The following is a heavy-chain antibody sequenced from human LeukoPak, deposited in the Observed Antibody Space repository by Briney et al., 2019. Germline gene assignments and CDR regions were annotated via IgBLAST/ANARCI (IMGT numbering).Heavy chain of an antibody. CDR2: IRTNGVST. CDR3: ARDRGSQDY. Sequence: PGGSLRLSCSASGFTFSSYAMHWVRQAPGKGLEYVSAIRTNGVSTYYADSVKGRFTISRDNAKNSLYLQMNSLRAEDTAVYYCARDRGSQDYWGQGTLVTVSS. V-gene: IGHV3-64*04. J-gene: IGHJ4*02. D-gene: IGHD3-10*01. CDR1: GFTFSSYA.